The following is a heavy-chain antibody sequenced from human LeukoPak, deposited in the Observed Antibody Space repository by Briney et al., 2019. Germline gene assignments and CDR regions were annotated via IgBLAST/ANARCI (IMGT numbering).Heavy chain of an antibody. J-gene: IGHJ6*02. CDR3: ARAQTTVVIRKYYYYGMDV. V-gene: IGHV4-59*12. Sequence: SETLSLTCTVSGGSISSYYWSWIRQPPGKGLEWIGYIYYSESTNYNPSLKSRVTISVDTSKNQFTLKLSSVTAADTAVYYCARAQTTVVIRKYYYYGMDVWGQGTTVTVSS. CDR2: IYYSEST. D-gene: IGHD4-23*01. CDR1: GGSISSYY.